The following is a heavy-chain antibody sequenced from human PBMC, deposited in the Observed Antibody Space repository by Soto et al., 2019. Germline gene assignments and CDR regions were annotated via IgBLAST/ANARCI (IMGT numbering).Heavy chain of an antibody. CDR2: ISHDGSEK. V-gene: IGHV3-30*18. D-gene: IGHD3-3*01. CDR3: AKLVGGVKAIGAPGDWLDP. Sequence: QVQLVESGGGVVQPGDSLRLSCAASGFMFSGYGMHWIRQAPGKGLEWVAVISHDGSEKYYGDSVKGRCTVSRDNSNNTLCLQIDSLRAEDTAVYYCAKLVGGVKAIGAPGDWLDPWGQGTLVTVSS. J-gene: IGHJ5*02. CDR1: GFMFSGYG.